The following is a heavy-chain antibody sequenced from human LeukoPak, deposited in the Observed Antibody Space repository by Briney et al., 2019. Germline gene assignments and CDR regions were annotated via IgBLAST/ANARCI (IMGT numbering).Heavy chain of an antibody. Sequence: PGGSLRLSCAASGFSFSDYYMIWIRQAPGKGLEWVSYISSSNRYTNYADSVKGRFTISRDNAKNSLYLQMNSLRDEDTAVYDCAIDFSHLGSWSIAYWGEGTMVSVSS. CDR1: GFSFSDYY. V-gene: IGHV3-11*06. CDR3: AIDFSHLGSWSIAY. D-gene: IGHD6-13*01. CDR2: ISSSNRYT. J-gene: IGHJ4*02.